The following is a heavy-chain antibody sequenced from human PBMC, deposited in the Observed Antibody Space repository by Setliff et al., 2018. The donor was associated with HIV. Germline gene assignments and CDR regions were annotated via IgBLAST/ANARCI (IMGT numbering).Heavy chain of an antibody. CDR2: IRRKTYGGTT. V-gene: IGHV3-49*04. CDR3: TRTLGAWGY. J-gene: IGHJ4*02. CDR1: GFTFGDYA. Sequence: PGGSLRLSCRTSGFTFGDYAMSWVRQAPGKGLEWVGFIRRKTYGGTTEYAASVKGRFTISRDDSKGIAYLQMNTLKTEDAAVYYCTRTLGAWGYWGQGTVVTVSS. D-gene: IGHD2-21*02.